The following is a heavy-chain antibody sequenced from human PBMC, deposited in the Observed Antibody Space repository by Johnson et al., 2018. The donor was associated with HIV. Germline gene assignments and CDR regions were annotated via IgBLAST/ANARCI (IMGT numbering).Heavy chain of an antibody. J-gene: IGHJ3*02. CDR3: AKSPAKDHGGNSGAFDS. CDR1: GFTFSSYG. V-gene: IGHV3-33*06. Sequence: QVQLVESGGGVVQPGRSLRLSCAASGFTFSSYGMHWVRQTPGKGLQWVAVIWYDGNNKYYADSVKGRFTISRDNSKNTLYLQMNSLRAEDTAVYYCAKSPAKDHGGNSGAFDSWGQGTLVTVSS. CDR2: IWYDGNNK. D-gene: IGHD4-23*01.